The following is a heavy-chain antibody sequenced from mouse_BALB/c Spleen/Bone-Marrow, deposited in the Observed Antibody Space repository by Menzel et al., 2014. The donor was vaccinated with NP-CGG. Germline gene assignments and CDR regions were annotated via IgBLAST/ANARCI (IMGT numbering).Heavy chain of an antibody. Sequence: VQLVESGPGLVAPSQSLSIPCTVSGFSLSRYSIHWIRQPPGNGLEWLGMIWGGGSTDYNSALKSRLSISKDNSKSQVLLKMNSLQTDDTAIYYCARNLRDPFAYWGRGTLVTVSA. V-gene: IGHV2-6-4*01. CDR3: ARNLRDPFAY. CDR1: GFSLSRYS. CDR2: IWGGGST. J-gene: IGHJ3*01.